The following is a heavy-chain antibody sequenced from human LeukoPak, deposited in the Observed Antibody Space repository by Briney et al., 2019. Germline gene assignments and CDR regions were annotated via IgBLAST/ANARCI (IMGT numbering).Heavy chain of an antibody. CDR3: ASWFGESYYFDY. Sequence: PSETLSLTCAVHGGSFSGYYWSWIRQPPEKGLEWIGEINHSGSTNQNPSLKSRVTISVDTSKKQFSLKLSSVTAADTAVYYCASWFGESYYFDYWGQGTLVTVSS. CDR1: GGSFSGYY. CDR2: INHSGST. D-gene: IGHD3-10*01. J-gene: IGHJ4*02. V-gene: IGHV4-34*01.